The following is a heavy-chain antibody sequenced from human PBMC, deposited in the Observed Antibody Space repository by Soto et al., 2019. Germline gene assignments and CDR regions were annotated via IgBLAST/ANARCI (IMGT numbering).Heavy chain of an antibody. CDR2: IYPGDSET. CDR1: WNMFTHYW. D-gene: IGHD3-22*01. V-gene: IGHV5-51*03. CDR3: ARSSGGHLYYFEY. J-gene: IGHJ4*02. Sequence: GEVLEISRKGAWNMFTHYWIWLGRPLPGKGLEWMGIIYPGDSETRYSPSFQDQVTISADKSISTAYLQWSSLKASDTAMYYCARSSGGHLYYFEYWGQGTQVTVSS.